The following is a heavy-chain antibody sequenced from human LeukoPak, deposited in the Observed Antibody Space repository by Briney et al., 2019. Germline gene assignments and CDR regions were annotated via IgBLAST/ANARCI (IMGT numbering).Heavy chain of an antibody. V-gene: IGHV3-21*01. Sequence: GGSLRLSCAAPGFTFSSYSMNWVRQAPGKGLEWVSSISSSSSYIYYADSVKGRFTISRDNAKNSLYLQMNSLRAEDTAVYYCARNGGAAAAFDYWGQGTLVTVSS. CDR2: ISSSSSYI. J-gene: IGHJ4*02. CDR3: ARNGGAAAAFDY. CDR1: GFTFSSYS. D-gene: IGHD6-13*01.